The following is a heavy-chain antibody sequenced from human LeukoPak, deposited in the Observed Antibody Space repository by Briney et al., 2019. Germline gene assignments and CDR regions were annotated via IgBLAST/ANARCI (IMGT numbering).Heavy chain of an antibody. D-gene: IGHD6-19*01. Sequence: GGSLRLSCAASEFIFSSYWMSWVSQAPGKGLEWVANIKQDGSEKYYVDSVKARFTISRDNAKNSLFLQMNSLRAEDTAVYYCARVAAMTGTVIDYWGQGTLVTVSS. J-gene: IGHJ4*02. V-gene: IGHV3-7*01. CDR2: IKQDGSEK. CDR3: ARVAAMTGTVIDY. CDR1: EFIFSSYW.